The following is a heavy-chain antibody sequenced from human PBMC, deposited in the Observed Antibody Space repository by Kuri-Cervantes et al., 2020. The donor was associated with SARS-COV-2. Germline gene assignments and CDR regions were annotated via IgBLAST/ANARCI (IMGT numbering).Heavy chain of an antibody. D-gene: IGHD3-10*01. CDR2: ISSSSSTT. CDR1: GFTFSSYS. Sequence: GESLKISCAASGFTFSSYSMNWVRQAPGKGLEWVSYISSSSSTTYYADSVKGRFTISRDNAKNPLYLQMNSLRAEDTAVYYCARGYPPMVRGVIIKGIGYWGQGTLVTVSS. V-gene: IGHV3-48*04. CDR3: ARGYPPMVRGVIIKGIGY. J-gene: IGHJ4*02.